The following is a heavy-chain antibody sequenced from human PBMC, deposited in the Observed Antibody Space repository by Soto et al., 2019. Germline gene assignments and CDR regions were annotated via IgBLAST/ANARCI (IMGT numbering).Heavy chain of an antibody. CDR2: LSYSGST. V-gene: IGHV4-39*01. CDR3: ARGLRWTRTFDF. J-gene: IGHJ4*02. Sequence: QRQLRESGPGLVKPSETLSLTCSVSGGYITGSSFSWGWIRQSPGTGLQWIGSLSYSGSTYYNPSHKGRVAISADTSRNAFSLELQLMTAADTATCFCARGLRWTRTFDFWGRGTLVTVSS. D-gene: IGHD3-16*01. CDR1: GGYITGSSFS.